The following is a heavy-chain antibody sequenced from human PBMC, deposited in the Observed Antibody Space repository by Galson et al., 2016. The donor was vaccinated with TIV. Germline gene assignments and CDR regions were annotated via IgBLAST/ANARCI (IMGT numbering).Heavy chain of an antibody. CDR3: VKGAGRYSRSWDLDY. V-gene: IGHV3-9*01. Sequence: SLRLSCAASGFTFDDYVIHWVRQGPGKGLEWLSSISWNSDKKLYAASVKGRFSISRDNAKNSLFLQMSSLRADDTAFYFCVKGAGRYSRSWDLDYWGQGALVTVSS. CDR2: ISWNSDKK. CDR1: GFTFDDYV. D-gene: IGHD1-26*01. J-gene: IGHJ4*02.